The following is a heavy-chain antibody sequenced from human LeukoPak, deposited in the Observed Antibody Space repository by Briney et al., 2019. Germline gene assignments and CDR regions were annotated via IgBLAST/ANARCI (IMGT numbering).Heavy chain of an antibody. D-gene: IGHD3-16*01. CDR3: AREGDRHLTFDY. Sequence: GGSLRLSCAASGSTFSGHLLHWVRQAPGKGLEWVAGTAYEGGEKYYADSVSGRFTISRDNSDNTVYLQMNGLRLEDTAVYFCAREGDRHLTFDYWGRGTLVTVSS. V-gene: IGHV3-30*01. CDR1: GSTFSGHL. J-gene: IGHJ4*02. CDR2: TAYEGGEK.